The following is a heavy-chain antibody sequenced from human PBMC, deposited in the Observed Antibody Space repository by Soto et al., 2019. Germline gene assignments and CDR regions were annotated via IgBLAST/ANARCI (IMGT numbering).Heavy chain of an antibody. CDR1: GYTLTELS. J-gene: IGHJ4*01. CDR2: FDPEDGET. V-gene: IGHV1-24*01. CDR3: ATDLFLSLPDDRDFLDY. Sequence: SVKVSCKVSGYTLTELSMHWVRQAPCKGLERMGGFDPEDGETIYAQKFQGRVTMTEDTSTDTAYMELSSLRSEDTAVYYCATDLFLSLPDDRDFLDYWSQGSPDIGSS. D-gene: IGHD3-16*02.